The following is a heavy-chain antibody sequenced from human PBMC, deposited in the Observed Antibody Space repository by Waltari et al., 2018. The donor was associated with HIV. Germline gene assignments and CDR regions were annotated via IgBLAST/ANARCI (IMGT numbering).Heavy chain of an antibody. D-gene: IGHD6-13*01. V-gene: IGHV3-9*01. CDR1: GFTFDDYA. CDR2: ISWNSGSI. CDR3: AKDGRYSSSWHELDY. J-gene: IGHJ4*02. Sequence: EVQLVESGGGLVQPGRSLRLSCAASGFTFDDYAMHWVRQAPGKGLEWVSGISWNSGSICYADSVKGRFTISRDNAKNSLYLQMNSLRAEDTALYYCAKDGRYSSSWHELDYWGQGTLVTVSS.